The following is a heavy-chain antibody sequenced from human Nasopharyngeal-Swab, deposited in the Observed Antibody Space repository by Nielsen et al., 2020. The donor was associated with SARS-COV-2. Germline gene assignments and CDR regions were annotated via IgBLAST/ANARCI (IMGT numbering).Heavy chain of an antibody. Sequence: SVKVSCKASGGTFSCYAISWVRQAPGQGLEWMGGIIPIFGTANYAQKFQGRVTITADESTSTAYMELSSLRSEDTAVYYCAREGYYGSGSYAPFDYWGQGTLVTVSS. D-gene: IGHD3-10*01. CDR3: AREGYYGSGSYAPFDY. V-gene: IGHV1-69*13. CDR2: IIPIFGTA. CDR1: GGTFSCYA. J-gene: IGHJ4*02.